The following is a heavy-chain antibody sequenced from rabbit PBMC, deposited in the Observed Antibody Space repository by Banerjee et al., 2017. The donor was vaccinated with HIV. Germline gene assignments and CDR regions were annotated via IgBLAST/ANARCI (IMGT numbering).Heavy chain of an antibody. CDR1: GFSFSSGYW. J-gene: IGHJ4*01. Sequence: QSLEESGGDLVKPGASLTLTCTASGFSFSSGYWICWVRQAPGKGLEWIACINTGSGGSTYYASWAKGRFTISKTSSTTVTLQMTSLTAADTASYFCARDLAGVIGWNFNLWGQGTLVTVS. V-gene: IGHV1S40*01. CDR3: ARDLAGVIGWNFNL. D-gene: IGHD4-1*01. CDR2: INTGSGGST.